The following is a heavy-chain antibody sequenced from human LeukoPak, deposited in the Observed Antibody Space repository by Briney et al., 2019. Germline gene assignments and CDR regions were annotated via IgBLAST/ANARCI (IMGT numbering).Heavy chain of an antibody. V-gene: IGHV3-11*03. Sequence: PGGSLRLSCAASGFTFSDYYMSWIRQAPGKGLKWVSYISSSSSYTNYADSVKGRFTISRDNAKNSLYLQMNSLRAEDTAVYYCARLDSYAPVPGYWGQGTLVTVSS. CDR3: ARLDSYAPVPGY. D-gene: IGHD5-18*01. CDR1: GFTFSDYY. CDR2: ISSSSSYT. J-gene: IGHJ4*02.